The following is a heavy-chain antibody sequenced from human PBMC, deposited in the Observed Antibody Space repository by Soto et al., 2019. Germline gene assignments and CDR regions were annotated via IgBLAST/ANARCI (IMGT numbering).Heavy chain of an antibody. CDR3: ARDIRGYSRAFDY. V-gene: IGHV4-61*08. CDR2: IYYSGIT. J-gene: IGHJ4*02. D-gene: IGHD5-18*01. CDR1: GGSVSGGAYY. Sequence: PSETLSLTCTVSGGSVSGGAYYWTWIRQPPGKGLEWIGYIYYSGITTYNPSLKSRVTISIDTSKNQFSLKLTSATAADTAVYYCARDIRGYSRAFDYWGQGALVTVSS.